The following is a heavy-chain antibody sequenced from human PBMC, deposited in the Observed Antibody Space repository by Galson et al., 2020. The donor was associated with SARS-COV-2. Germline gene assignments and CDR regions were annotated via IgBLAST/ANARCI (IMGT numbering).Heavy chain of an antibody. J-gene: IGHJ4*02. CDR2: INSDGSST. CDR1: GFTFSSYW. V-gene: IGHV3-74*01. Sequence: SCAASGFTFSSYWMHWVRQAPGKGLVWVSRINSDGSSTTYADSVKGRFTISRDNAKNTLYLQMNSLRADDTAVYYCARSQNSLAYCGGDCYFDYWGQGTLVTVSS. D-gene: IGHD2-21*02. CDR3: ARSQNSLAYCGGDCYFDY.